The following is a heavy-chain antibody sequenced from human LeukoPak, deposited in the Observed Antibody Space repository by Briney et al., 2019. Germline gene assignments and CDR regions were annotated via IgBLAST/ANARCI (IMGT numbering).Heavy chain of an antibody. CDR3: ARRDISSGWSIDY. V-gene: IGHV4-4*07. CDR1: GGSISNYH. D-gene: IGHD6-19*01. Sequence: SETLSLTCTVSGGSISNYHRSWIRQPAGKGLEWIGQIHTSGSTNYNPPLKSRVTMSIDTTEDQVSLTIRSVTAADTAFYYCARRDISSGWSIDYWGQGTLVTVSS. J-gene: IGHJ4*02. CDR2: IHTSGST.